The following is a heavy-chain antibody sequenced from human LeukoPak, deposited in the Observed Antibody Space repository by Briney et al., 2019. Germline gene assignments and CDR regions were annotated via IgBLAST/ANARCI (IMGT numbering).Heavy chain of an antibody. D-gene: IGHD2/OR15-2a*01. CDR1: GYSISSGYY. J-gene: IGHJ6*03. CDR3: ARHNSHYYMDV. V-gene: IGHV4-61*01. Sequence: KPSETLSLTCTVSGYSISSGYYWGWIRQPPGKGLEWIGYIYSGSINYNPSFKSRVTISVDTSKNQFSLKLSSVTAADTAVYYCARHNSHYYMDVWGKGTTVTVSS. CDR2: IYSGSI.